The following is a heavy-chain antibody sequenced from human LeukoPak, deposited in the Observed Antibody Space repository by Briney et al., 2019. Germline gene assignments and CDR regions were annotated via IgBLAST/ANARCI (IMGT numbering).Heavy chain of an antibody. J-gene: IGHJ4*02. CDR2: IYSGGST. CDR1: GFTVSSNY. Sequence: PGGSLRLSCAASGFTVSSNYMSWVRQAPGKGLEWVSVIYSGGSTYYADSVKGRFTISRDNSKNTLYLQMNSLRAEDTAVYYCAKGLTSDHYDFWSDSFDYRGQGTLVTVSS. V-gene: IGHV3-53*05. D-gene: IGHD3-3*01. CDR3: AKGLTSDHYDFWSDSFDY.